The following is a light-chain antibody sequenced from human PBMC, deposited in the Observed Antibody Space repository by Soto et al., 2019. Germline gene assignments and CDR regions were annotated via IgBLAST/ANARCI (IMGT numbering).Light chain of an antibody. V-gene: IGKV3-20*01. CDR3: QQYGSSFSFT. CDR2: GAS. Sequence: EIVLTQSPGTLSLSPGERVTLSCRASQSVSSSYLGWYQQKPGQAPRLLIYGASSRATGIPDRFSGSGSGTDFTLTISRLEPEDFAVYYCQQYGSSFSFTFGPGTKVDIK. CDR1: QSVSSSY. J-gene: IGKJ3*01.